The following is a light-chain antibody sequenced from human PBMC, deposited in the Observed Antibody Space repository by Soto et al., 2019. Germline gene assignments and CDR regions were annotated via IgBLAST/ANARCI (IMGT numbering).Light chain of an antibody. CDR3: QQIYSAPLT. CDR1: QSITTY. CDR2: AAS. V-gene: IGKV1-39*01. J-gene: IGKJ4*01. Sequence: DMQITQSPSSLSASVGDRVGITCRSSQSITTYLNWYRQKPGKAPKLLIYAASSLQSGVPSRFSGSGSETEFTLSISSLQPEDFATYFCQQIYSAPLTFGGGTKVDI.